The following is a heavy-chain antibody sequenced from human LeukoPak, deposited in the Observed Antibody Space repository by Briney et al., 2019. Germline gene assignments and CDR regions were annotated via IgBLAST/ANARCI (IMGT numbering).Heavy chain of an antibody. D-gene: IGHD1-26*01. V-gene: IGHV4-34*01. CDR1: GGSFSGYY. CDR3: ARALGGSYYPYY. Sequence: PSETLSLTCAVYGGSFSGYYWSWIRQPPGKGLEWIGEINHSGSTNYNPSLKSRVTISVDTSENQFSLKLSSVTAADTAVYYCARALGGSYYPYYWGQGTLVTVSS. J-gene: IGHJ4*02. CDR2: INHSGST.